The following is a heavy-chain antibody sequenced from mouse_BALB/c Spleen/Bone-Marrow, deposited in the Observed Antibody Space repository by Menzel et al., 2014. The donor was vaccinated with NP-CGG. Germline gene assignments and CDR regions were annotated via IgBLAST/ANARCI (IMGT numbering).Heavy chain of an antibody. CDR1: GYTFTAYV. CDR2: INPYNDGT. J-gene: IGHJ2*01. Sequence: VQLQQSGPELIKPGASVKMSCKASGYTFTAYVMHWVKQKPGQGLEWIGYINPYNDGTNYNEKFKGKATLTSDKSSSTAYMELGSLTSEDSAVYYCAREGWLLRFEYWGQGTTLTVSS. D-gene: IGHD2-3*01. CDR3: AREGWLLRFEY. V-gene: IGHV1-14*01.